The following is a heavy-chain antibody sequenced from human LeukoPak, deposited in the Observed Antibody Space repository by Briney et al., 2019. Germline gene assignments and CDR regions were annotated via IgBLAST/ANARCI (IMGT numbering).Heavy chain of an antibody. Sequence: GGSLRLSCAASGFTFSSYAMSWVRQAPGKGRKWVSTITTGGPNTYYADSVKGRFTVSRDDSKNTLYLQMNSLRAEDTAVYYCAKDGGLWVSAHWGDSWGRGTLVTVSS. CDR3: AKDGGLWVSAHWGDS. V-gene: IGHV3-23*01. J-gene: IGHJ4*02. D-gene: IGHD7-27*01. CDR1: GFTFSSYA. CDR2: ITTGGPNT.